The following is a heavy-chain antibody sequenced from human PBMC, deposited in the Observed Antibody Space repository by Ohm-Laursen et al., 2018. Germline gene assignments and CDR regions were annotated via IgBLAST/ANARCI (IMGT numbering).Heavy chain of an antibody. CDR2: IIPIFGTA. CDR3: ARDPSYCSSTSCSPTFDY. D-gene: IGHD2-2*01. Sequence: SSVKVSCKASGGTFSSYAISWVRQAPGQGLEWMGGIIPIFGTANYAQKFQGRVTITADESTSTAYMELSSLRSEDTAVYYCARDPSYCSSTSCSPTFDYWGQGTLVTVSS. J-gene: IGHJ4*02. V-gene: IGHV1-69*01. CDR1: GGTFSSYA.